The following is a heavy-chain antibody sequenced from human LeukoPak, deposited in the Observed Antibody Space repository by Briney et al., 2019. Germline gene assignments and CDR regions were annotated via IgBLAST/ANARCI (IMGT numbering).Heavy chain of an antibody. V-gene: IGHV3-7*01. D-gene: IGHD3-3*01. CDR1: GFTFSRYW. J-gene: IGHJ4*02. CDR3: ASEIIFGSFDY. CDR2: IKQDGGEI. Sequence: GGSLRLSCAASGFTFSRYWMSWVRQAPGKRLEWVANIKQDGGEIYYVDSVKGRFTISRDNAKNSLFLQMNSLRAEDTAVYYCASEIIFGSFDYWGQGTLVTVSS.